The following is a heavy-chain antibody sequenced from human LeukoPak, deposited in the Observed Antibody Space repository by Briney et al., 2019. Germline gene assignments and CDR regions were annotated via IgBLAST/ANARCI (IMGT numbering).Heavy chain of an antibody. J-gene: IGHJ6*02. CDR1: GGSISSYY. CDR2: IYYSGST. V-gene: IGHV4-59*01. D-gene: IGHD6-13*01. CDR3: ARTKAAGTPYYYYYGMDV. Sequence: SETLSLTCTVPGGSISSYYWSWIRQPPGKGLEWSGYIYYSGSTNYNPSLRSRVTISVDTSKNQFSLKLSSVTAADTAVYYCARTKAAGTPYYYYYGMDVWGQGTTVTVSS.